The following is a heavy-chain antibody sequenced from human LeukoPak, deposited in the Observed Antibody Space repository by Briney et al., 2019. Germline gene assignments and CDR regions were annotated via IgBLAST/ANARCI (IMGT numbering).Heavy chain of an antibody. D-gene: IGHD6-6*01. V-gene: IGHV4-59*01. Sequence: PSETLSLACTVSGGSISSYCWSWIRQAPGKGLEWIGYIYSSGNTKYNPSLKSRVTISVDTSKNQISLKLSSLTTADTAVYYCARGSLSNEYSSSSGPRGRQLGEWGQGTLVTVSS. CDR3: ARGSLSNEYSSSSGPRGRQLGE. CDR2: IYSSGNT. J-gene: IGHJ4*02. CDR1: GGSISSYC.